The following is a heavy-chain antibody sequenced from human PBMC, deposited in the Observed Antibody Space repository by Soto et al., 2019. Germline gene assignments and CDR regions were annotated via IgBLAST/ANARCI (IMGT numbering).Heavy chain of an antibody. CDR2: IYYSGST. V-gene: IGHV4-59*08. CDR3: ARVTVR. J-gene: IGHJ4*02. CDR1: GGSISSYY. Sequence: PSETLSLTCTVSGGSISSYYWSWIRQPPGKGLEWIGYIYYSGSTNYNPSLKSRVTISVDTSKNQFSLKLSSVTAADTAVYYCARVTVRWGQGPLVTGFS. D-gene: IGHD4-4*01.